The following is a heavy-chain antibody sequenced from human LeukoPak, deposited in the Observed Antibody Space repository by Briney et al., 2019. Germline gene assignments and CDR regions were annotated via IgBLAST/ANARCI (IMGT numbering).Heavy chain of an antibody. CDR1: GYTFTSYG. D-gene: IGHD6-13*01. J-gene: IGHJ3*02. CDR2: ISAYNGNT. V-gene: IGHV1-18*01. Sequence: ASVKVSCKASGYTFTSYGISWVRQAPGQGLEWMGWISAYNGNTNYAQKLQGRVTMTTDTSTSTAYMELRSLRSDDTAVYYCARVMGSSWYFVEAFDIWGQGTMVTVSS. CDR3: ARVMGSSWYFVEAFDI.